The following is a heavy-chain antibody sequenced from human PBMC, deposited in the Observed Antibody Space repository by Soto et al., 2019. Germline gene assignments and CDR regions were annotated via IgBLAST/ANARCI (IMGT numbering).Heavy chain of an antibody. CDR3: ARVASGSHYYFDY. J-gene: IGHJ4*02. CDR1: GGSISSGGYY. Sequence: QVQLQESGPGLVKPSQTLSLTCTVSGGSISSGGYYWSWIRQHPVKGLEWIGYIYYSGSTYYNPSLKSRVTISVDKSKNQFSLKLSSVTAADTAVYYCARVASGSHYYFDYWGQGTLVTVSS. D-gene: IGHD6-13*01. CDR2: IYYSGST. V-gene: IGHV4-31*03.